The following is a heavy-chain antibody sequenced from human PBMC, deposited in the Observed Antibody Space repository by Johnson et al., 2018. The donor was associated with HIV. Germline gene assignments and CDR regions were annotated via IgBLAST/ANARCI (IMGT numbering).Heavy chain of an antibody. CDR2: LKSKTDGGTT. CDR3: AKDVYSGSFDSAFDI. Sequence: MLLVESGGGVVQPGRSLRLSCAASGFTFSSYWMSWVRQAPGKGLEWVGRLKSKTDGGTTDYAAPVKGRFTISRDDSKNTLYLQMNSLRDEDTAVYYCAKDVYSGSFDSAFDIWGQGTMVTVSS. V-gene: IGHV3-15*05. D-gene: IGHD1-26*01. J-gene: IGHJ3*02. CDR1: GFTFSSYW.